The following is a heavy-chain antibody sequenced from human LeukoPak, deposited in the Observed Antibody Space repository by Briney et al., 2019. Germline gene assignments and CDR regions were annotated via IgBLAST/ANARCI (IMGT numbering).Heavy chain of an antibody. CDR3: ATVPSVAGSTYNWFDP. D-gene: IGHD6-19*01. V-gene: IGHV1-69*13. CDR1: GGTFSSYA. J-gene: IGHJ5*02. Sequence: SVKVSCKASGGTFSSYAISWVRQAPGQGLEWMGGIIPIFGTANYAQKFQGRVTITADESTSTAYMELSSLRSEDTAVYYCATVPSVAGSTYNWFDPWGQGTLVTVSS. CDR2: IIPIFGTA.